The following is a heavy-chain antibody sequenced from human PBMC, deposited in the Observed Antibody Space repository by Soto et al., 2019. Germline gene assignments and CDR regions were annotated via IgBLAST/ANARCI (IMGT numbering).Heavy chain of an antibody. Sequence: QVQLVQSGAEVKKPGSSVKVSCKASGGAFSDYAFSWVRQAPGQGLEWLGGIMPIFRAPDYAQKFQGRVPINADEFTRTAYMEMNSLRSEDTAVYYCASWLKGPDIGNYYYGMDVWGQGTTVTVS. D-gene: IGHD2-15*01. CDR3: ASWLKGPDIGNYYYGMDV. CDR1: GGAFSDYA. V-gene: IGHV1-69*12. CDR2: IMPIFRAP. J-gene: IGHJ6*02.